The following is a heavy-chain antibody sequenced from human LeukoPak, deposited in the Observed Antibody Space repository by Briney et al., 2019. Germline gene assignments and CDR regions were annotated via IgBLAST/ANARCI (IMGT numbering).Heavy chain of an antibody. Sequence: AGGSLRLSCAASGFTFSSYAMSWVRQAPGKGLEWVSVISSSGENSYYADSVTGRFSISRDNSKNTLYLQMNSLRAEDTAVYYCAKDIKGGYWYFDHWGRGTLVAVSS. CDR3: AKDIKGGYWYFDH. CDR2: ISSSGENS. D-gene: IGHD3-16*01. V-gene: IGHV3-23*01. J-gene: IGHJ2*01. CDR1: GFTFSSYA.